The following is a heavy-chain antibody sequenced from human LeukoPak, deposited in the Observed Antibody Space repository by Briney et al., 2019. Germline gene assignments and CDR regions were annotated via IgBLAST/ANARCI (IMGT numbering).Heavy chain of an antibody. D-gene: IGHD2-15*01. Sequence: GASVKVSCKASGGTFSSYAISWVRQAPGQGLEWMGRIIPIFGIANYAQKFQGRVTITADKSTSTAYMELSSLRSEDTAVYYCARGYCSGGSCYSVGYFDYWGQGTLVTVSS. CDR2: IIPIFGIA. J-gene: IGHJ4*02. CDR3: ARGYCSGGSCYSVGYFDY. V-gene: IGHV1-69*04. CDR1: GGTFSSYA.